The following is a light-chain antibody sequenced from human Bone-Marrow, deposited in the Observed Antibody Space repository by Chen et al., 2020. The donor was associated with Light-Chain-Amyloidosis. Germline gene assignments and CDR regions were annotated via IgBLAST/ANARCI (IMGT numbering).Light chain of an antibody. Sequence: QSALTQPASVSGSPGQSITISCTGTSSDVGGYNYVSWYQQHPGTAPKLVLFDVSYRPSGISNRFSGSKSGNTASLTISGLQAEDEADYYCSSYTRSSTWLFGGGTRLTVL. CDR1: SSDVGGYNY. CDR3: SSYTRSSTWL. J-gene: IGLJ3*02. V-gene: IGLV2-14*03. CDR2: DVS.